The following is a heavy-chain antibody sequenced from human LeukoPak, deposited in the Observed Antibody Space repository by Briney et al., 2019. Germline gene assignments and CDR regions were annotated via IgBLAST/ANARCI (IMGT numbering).Heavy chain of an antibody. Sequence: SETLSLTCTVSGGSISSYYWSWIRQPAGKGLEWIGRIYTSASTNYNPSLKSRVTMSVDTSKNQFSLKLSSVTAADTAVYYCASIWYDLNSAFHFDSWGQGLLVTVSS. CDR3: ASIWYDLNSAFHFDS. CDR2: IYTSAST. J-gene: IGHJ4*02. D-gene: IGHD1-20*01. CDR1: GGSISSYY. V-gene: IGHV4-4*07.